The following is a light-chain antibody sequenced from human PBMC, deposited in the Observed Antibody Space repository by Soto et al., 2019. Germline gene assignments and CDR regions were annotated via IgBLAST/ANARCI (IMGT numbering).Light chain of an antibody. CDR1: SIDVGASDY. CDR2: EVN. CDR3: LSHSGSSNV. J-gene: IGLJ1*01. V-gene: IGLV2-8*01. Sequence: QSALTQPPSASGSPGQSVAISCTGTSIDVGASDYVSWYQQHSGKAPKLLLYEVNKRPSGVPDRFSGSKSGNTASLTVSALQADDEADYYCLSHSGSSNVLGTGTKVTVL.